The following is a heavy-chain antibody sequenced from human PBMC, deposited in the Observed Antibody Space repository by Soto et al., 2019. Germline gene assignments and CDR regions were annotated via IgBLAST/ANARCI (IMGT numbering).Heavy chain of an antibody. CDR2: ISTYNGDT. Sequence: QVQLVQSGAEVRKPGASVKVSCKASGYTFPSSGISWLRQAPGQGLEWMGWISTYNGDTNDAPKFQDRVTMTIDRSTSTAYMELRSLRSDDAAVYYCARAGAAPYYYYGMDVWGQGTRVTVSS. V-gene: IGHV1-18*01. J-gene: IGHJ6*02. D-gene: IGHD2-15*01. CDR3: ARAGAAPYYYYGMDV. CDR1: GYTFPSSG.